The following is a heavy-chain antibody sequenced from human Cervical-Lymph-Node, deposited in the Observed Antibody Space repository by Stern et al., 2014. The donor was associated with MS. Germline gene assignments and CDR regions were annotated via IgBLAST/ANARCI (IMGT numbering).Heavy chain of an antibody. CDR2: IYYRGHT. CDR3: AGPYDSSPHFAY. V-gene: IGHV4-39*01. J-gene: IGHJ4*02. Sequence: VQLVQSGPGLVKASETLSLTCTVSGGSISSNNYYWGWIRQPPGKGLEWIGSIYYRGHTSNNPSLKSRVTMSVDTSKNQFSLKLTSVTAADTAVYYCAGPYDSSPHFAYWGQGSLVAVSS. D-gene: IGHD6-6*01. CDR1: GGSISSNNYY.